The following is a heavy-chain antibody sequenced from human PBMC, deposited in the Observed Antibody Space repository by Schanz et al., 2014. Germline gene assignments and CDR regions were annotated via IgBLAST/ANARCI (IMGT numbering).Heavy chain of an antibody. V-gene: IGHV3-11*05. J-gene: IGHJ4*01. CDR3: AREQIMAAAGLVDY. CDR1: GFTFSDHY. D-gene: IGHD6-13*01. Sequence: VQLLESGGGLVQPGGSLRLSCAASGFTFSDHYMDWVRQAPGKGLEWVSYISGTTTYTNYADSVKGRFTISRDNAKNSLYLQMNSLRAEDTAVYYCAREQIMAAAGLVDYWGHGTLVNVSS. CDR2: ISGTTTYT.